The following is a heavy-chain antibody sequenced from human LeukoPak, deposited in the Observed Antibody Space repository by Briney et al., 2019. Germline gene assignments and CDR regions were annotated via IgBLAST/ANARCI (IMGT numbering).Heavy chain of an antibody. CDR2: ISGSGGSA. CDR1: GFTFSSYA. CDR3: AKVVRPRDYGHDY. D-gene: IGHD4-17*01. Sequence: GGSLRLSCAASGFTFSSYAMSWVRQAPGKGLEWVSAISGSGGSAYYADSVKGRFTISRDNSKNTLYLQMNSLRAEDTAVYYCAKVVRPRDYGHDYWGQGTLVTVSS. J-gene: IGHJ4*02. V-gene: IGHV3-23*01.